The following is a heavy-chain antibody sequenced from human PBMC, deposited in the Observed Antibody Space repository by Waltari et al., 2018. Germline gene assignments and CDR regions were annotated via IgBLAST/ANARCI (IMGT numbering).Heavy chain of an antibody. D-gene: IGHD2-15*01. CDR1: GGSISSHY. CDR2: IYYSGST. Sequence: QVQLQESGPGLVKPSETLSLTCTVSGGSISSHYWSWIRQPPGKGLEWIGYIYYSGSTNYNPSLKSRVTISVDTSKNQFSRKLSSVTAADTAVYYCASFLSTPYHFLDYWGQGTLVTVSS. CDR3: ASFLSTPYHFLDY. V-gene: IGHV4-59*11. J-gene: IGHJ4*02.